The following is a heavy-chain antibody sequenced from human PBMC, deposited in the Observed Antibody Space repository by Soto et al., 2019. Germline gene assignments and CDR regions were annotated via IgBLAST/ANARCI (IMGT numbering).Heavy chain of an antibody. D-gene: IGHD6-6*01. J-gene: IGHJ4*02. CDR3: TTGSTSTKNY. V-gene: IGHV3-15*01. CDR1: GFTFSNAW. CDR2: IKSKTDGGTT. Sequence: GGSLRLSCAASGFTFSNAWLSWVRQAPGKGLEWVGRIKSKTDGGTTDYTAPVKGRFTISRDDSKNTLYLQMNSLKIEDTAVYYCTTGSTSTKNYWGQGTLVTVAS.